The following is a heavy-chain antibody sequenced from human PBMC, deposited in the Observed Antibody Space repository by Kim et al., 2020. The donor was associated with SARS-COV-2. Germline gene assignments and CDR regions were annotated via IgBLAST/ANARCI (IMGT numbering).Heavy chain of an antibody. J-gene: IGHJ4*02. D-gene: IGHD6-19*01. V-gene: IGHV3-21*01. CDR2: ISSSSSYI. CDR1: GFTFSSYS. Sequence: GGSLRLSCAASGFTFSSYSMNWVRQAPGKGLEWVSSISSSSSYIYYADSVKGRFTISRDNAKNSLYLQMNSLRAEDTAVYYCARAYSSGWTYFDYWGQGTLVTXSS. CDR3: ARAYSSGWTYFDY.